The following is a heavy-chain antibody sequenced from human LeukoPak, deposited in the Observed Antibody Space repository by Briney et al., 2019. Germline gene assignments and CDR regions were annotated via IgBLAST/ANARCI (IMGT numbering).Heavy chain of an antibody. CDR3: ARDAGGRTQREGWFDP. CDR1: GLTFSTYS. J-gene: IGHJ5*02. CDR2: ISSGGMWI. V-gene: IGHV3-21*01. Sequence: PGGSLRLSCAASGLTFSTYSMNWVRQAPGKGLEWLSSISSGGMWIYYADSLKGRFTISRDNAKNSLYLQMKSLRVEDTGVYYCARDAGGRTQREGWFDPWGQGTLVTVSS. D-gene: IGHD1-26*01.